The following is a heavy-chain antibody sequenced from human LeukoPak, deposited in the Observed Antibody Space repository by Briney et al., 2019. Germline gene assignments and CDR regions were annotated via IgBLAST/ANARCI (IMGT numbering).Heavy chain of an antibody. Sequence: ASVKVSCKASGYTFTSYGISWVRQAPGQGLEWMGRISAYNGNTNYAQKLQGRVTMTTDTSTSTAYMELRSLRSDDTAVYYCARDNYGDYRTYYYYYGMDVWGQGTTVTVSS. CDR2: ISAYNGNT. D-gene: IGHD4-17*01. CDR3: ARDNYGDYRTYYYYYGMDV. CDR1: GYTFTSYG. J-gene: IGHJ6*02. V-gene: IGHV1-18*01.